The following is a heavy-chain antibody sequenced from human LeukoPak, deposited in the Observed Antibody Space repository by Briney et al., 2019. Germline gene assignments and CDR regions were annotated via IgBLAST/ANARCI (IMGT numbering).Heavy chain of an antibody. CDR1: GCTISSYY. CDR3: ARIWGSGSYGAFDI. D-gene: IGHD3-10*01. V-gene: IGHV4-59*01. J-gene: IGHJ3*02. CDR2: IYYSGSS. Sequence: SETLSLTCTVSGCTISSYYWNWVRQPPGKGLEWIGYIYYSGSSNYNPSLKSRVTISVDTSKKQFSLKLSSVTAADPAGYYCARIWGSGSYGAFDIWGQGTMVTVSS.